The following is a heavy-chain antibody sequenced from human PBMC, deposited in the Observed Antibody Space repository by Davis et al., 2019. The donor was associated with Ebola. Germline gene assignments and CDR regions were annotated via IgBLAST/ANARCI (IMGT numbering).Heavy chain of an antibody. CDR2: ISAYNGNT. Sequence: AASVKVSCKASGYTFTTYGISWVRQAPGQGLEWMGWISAYNGNTHHAQKFQDRVTMTTDTSTSTAYMELRSLTSNDTAVYYCARGELLTLFDYWGQGTLVTVSS. CDR3: ARGELLTLFDY. V-gene: IGHV1-18*01. D-gene: IGHD1-26*01. J-gene: IGHJ4*02. CDR1: GYTFTTYG.